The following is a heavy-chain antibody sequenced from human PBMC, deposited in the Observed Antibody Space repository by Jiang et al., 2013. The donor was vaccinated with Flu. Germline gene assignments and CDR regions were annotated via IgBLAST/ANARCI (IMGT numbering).Heavy chain of an antibody. CDR2: IYYSGST. CDR1: GGSISSYY. D-gene: IGHD6-19*01. V-gene: IGHV4-59*08. CDR3: ARAGYSSVKQQSALGPGYYYYGMDV. Sequence: SGSGLVKPSETLSLTCTVSGGSISSYYWSWIRQPPGKGLEWIGYIYYSGSTNYNPSLKSRVTISVDTSKNQFSLKLSSVTAADTAVYYCARAGYSSVKQQSALGPGYYYYGMDVWGKRDHGHRLL. J-gene: IGHJ6*04.